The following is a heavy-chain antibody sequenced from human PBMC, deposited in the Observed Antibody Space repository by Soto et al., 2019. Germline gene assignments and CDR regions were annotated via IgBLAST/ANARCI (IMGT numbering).Heavy chain of an antibody. Sequence: GGSLRLSCAASGFTFSDYYMSWLRQPPGKGLEWVSYISKSGSIIHFADSVKGRFAISRDNAKNTPYLQMSSLRAEDTALYYCARDLSPYSDYYDESTSETWFDPWGQGTLVTVSS. CDR1: GFTFSDYY. CDR2: ISKSGSII. J-gene: IGHJ5*02. V-gene: IGHV3-11*01. D-gene: IGHD3-16*01. CDR3: ARDLSPYSDYYDESTSETWFDP.